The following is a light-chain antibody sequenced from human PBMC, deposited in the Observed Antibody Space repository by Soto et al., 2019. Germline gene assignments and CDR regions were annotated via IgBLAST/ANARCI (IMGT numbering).Light chain of an antibody. CDR1: QSVSSSY. V-gene: IGKV3-20*01. J-gene: IGKJ4*01. Sequence: EIVLTQSPGTLSLSSGERATLSCRASQSVSSSYLAWYQQKPGQAPRLLIYGASSRATGIPDRFSGSGSGTDFTLTISRLEPEDFAVYYCQQYGSSFFTFGGGTKVEIK. CDR3: QQYGSSFFT. CDR2: GAS.